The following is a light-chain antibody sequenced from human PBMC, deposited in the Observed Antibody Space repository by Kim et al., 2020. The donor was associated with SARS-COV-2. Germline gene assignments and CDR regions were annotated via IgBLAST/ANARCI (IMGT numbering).Light chain of an antibody. V-gene: IGKV1-NL1*01. J-gene: IGKJ2*01. CDR2: AAS. CDR1: QDISYA. CDR3: QQYYNAPYS. Sequence: SASVGDRATIPSRASQDISYALAWYQQKPGTAPKVLVYAASKLQTGVPSKFSGSGSGTDYTLTISSLQPEDFATYYCQQYYNAPYSFGQGTKLE.